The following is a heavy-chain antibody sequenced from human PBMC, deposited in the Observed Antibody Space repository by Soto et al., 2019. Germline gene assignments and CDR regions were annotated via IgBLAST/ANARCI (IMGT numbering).Heavy chain of an antibody. CDR2: VKSKTDGGTT. D-gene: IGHD6-13*01. Sequence: LRLSCAASGFTFSNAYMSWVRQAPGKGLEWVGRVKSKTDGGTTDYAAPVKGRFTISRDDSKNTLYLQMDSMNIEDTAVYHCNTGVAAAGPDDYWGQGTLVTVSS. CDR3: NTGVAAAGPDDY. V-gene: IGHV3-15*01. CDR1: GFTFSNAY. J-gene: IGHJ4*02.